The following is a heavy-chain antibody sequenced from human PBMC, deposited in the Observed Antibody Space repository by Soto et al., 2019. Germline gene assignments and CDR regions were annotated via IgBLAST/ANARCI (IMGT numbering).Heavy chain of an antibody. CDR2: IWVDGSDK. Sequence: PGGSLRLSCAASGFTFISYGMHWVRPAPGKGLEWVALIWVDGSDKYYADSVKGRFTISRDNSKNTLYLQMNSLRADDTAVYYCARLYCSSTSCYSVGAFDIWGQGTMVTVSS. J-gene: IGHJ3*02. V-gene: IGHV3-33*01. CDR1: GFTFISYG. D-gene: IGHD2-2*01. CDR3: ARLYCSSTSCYSVGAFDI.